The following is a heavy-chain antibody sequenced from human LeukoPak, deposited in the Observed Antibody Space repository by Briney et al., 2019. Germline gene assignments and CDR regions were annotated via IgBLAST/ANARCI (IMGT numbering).Heavy chain of an antibody. CDR2: IIPIFGTA. D-gene: IGHD4-17*01. CDR1: GGTFSSYA. J-gene: IGHJ4*02. CDR3: AGRYGDYVDY. V-gene: IGHV1-69*05. Sequence: SVKVSCRASGGTFSSYAISWVRQPPGQGLEWMRGIIPIFGTANYAQKFQDRVTITTDESTSTAYMELSSLRSEDTAVYYCAGRYGDYVDYWGQGTLVTVSS.